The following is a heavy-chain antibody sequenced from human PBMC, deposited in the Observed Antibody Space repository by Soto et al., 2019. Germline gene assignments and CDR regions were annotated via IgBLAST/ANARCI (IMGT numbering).Heavy chain of an antibody. CDR2: ISSSSSYI. J-gene: IGHJ4*02. CDR1: GFTFSSYS. Sequence: PGESLKISCAASGFTFSSYSMNWVRQAPGKGLEWVSSISSSSSYIYYADSVKGRFTISRDNAKNSLYLQMNSLRAEDTAVYYCAAHYYGSGSYRGYWGQGTLVTVSS. D-gene: IGHD3-10*01. V-gene: IGHV3-21*01. CDR3: AAHYYGSGSYRGY.